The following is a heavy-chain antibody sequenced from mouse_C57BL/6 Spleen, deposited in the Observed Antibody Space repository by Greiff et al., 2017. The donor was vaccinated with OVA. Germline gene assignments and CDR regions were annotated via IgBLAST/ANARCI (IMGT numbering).Heavy chain of an antibody. Sequence: QVQLKQSGAELVKPGASVKLSCKASGYTFTSYWMQWVKQRPGQGLEWIGEIDPSDSYTNYNQKFKGKATLTVDTSSSTAYMQLSSLTSEDSAVYYCARVLAFDYWGQGTTLTVSS. V-gene: IGHV1-50*01. CDR1: GYTFTSYW. CDR3: ARVLAFDY. CDR2: IDPSDSYT. D-gene: IGHD4-1*01. J-gene: IGHJ2*01.